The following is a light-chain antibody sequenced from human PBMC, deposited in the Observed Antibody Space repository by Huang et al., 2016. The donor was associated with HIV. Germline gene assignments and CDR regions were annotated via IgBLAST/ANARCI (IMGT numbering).Light chain of an antibody. Sequence: DIQMTQSPSSLSASVGDSVTITCRASQDIDNYLAWYQQKPGKVTKLLIFAASALKSGVPPRFSGSGSETHFSLNISSLQPEDVATYYCQKYDSAPITFGQGTRLEI. CDR1: QDIDNY. CDR3: QKYDSAPIT. V-gene: IGKV1-27*01. CDR2: AAS. J-gene: IGKJ5*01.